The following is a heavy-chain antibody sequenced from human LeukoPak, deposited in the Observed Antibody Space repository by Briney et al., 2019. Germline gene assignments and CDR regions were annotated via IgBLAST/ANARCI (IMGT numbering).Heavy chain of an antibody. D-gene: IGHD3-22*01. CDR3: ARARTYYDSTGTNHHLLDY. CDR1: GGSISSYY. CDR2: IYYSGST. Sequence: SETLSLTCTVSGGSISSYYRSWIRQPPGKGLEWIGYIYYSGSTNYNPSLKSRVTISVDTSKNQFSLKLSSVTAADTAVYYCARARTYYDSTGTNHHLLDYWGQGTLVTVSS. V-gene: IGHV4-59*01. J-gene: IGHJ4*02.